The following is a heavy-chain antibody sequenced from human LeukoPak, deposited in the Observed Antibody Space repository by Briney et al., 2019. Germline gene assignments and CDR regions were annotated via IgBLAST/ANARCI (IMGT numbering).Heavy chain of an antibody. CDR2: INPSSGGT. Sequence: AAVKVSCKASGYTFTGYYMYWVRQAPGQGLEWVGWINPSSGGTNYAQKFQGRVTMTKDTSISTAYMELSRLRSDDTGVYYCARDVGEYCSSVSCYASDYWGQGTLVTVSS. D-gene: IGHD2-2*01. CDR3: ARDVGEYCSSVSCYASDY. J-gene: IGHJ4*02. CDR1: GYTFTGYY. V-gene: IGHV1-2*02.